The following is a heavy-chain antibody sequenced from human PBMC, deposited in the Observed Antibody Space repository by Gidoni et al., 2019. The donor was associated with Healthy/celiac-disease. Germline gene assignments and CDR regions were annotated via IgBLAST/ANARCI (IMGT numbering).Heavy chain of an antibody. CDR1: GFTFSSYG. J-gene: IGHJ2*01. Sequence: VPLVASGGGVVQPGRSLRLSCAASGFTFSSYGLHWVRQAPGKGLERVAVISYDGSNKYYADSVKGRFTISRDNSKNTLYLQMNSLRAEDTAVYYCAKGGGAGYSSSLSYWYFDLWGRGTLVTVSS. CDR3: AKGGGAGYSSSLSYWYFDL. CDR2: ISYDGSNK. D-gene: IGHD6-13*01. V-gene: IGHV3-30*18.